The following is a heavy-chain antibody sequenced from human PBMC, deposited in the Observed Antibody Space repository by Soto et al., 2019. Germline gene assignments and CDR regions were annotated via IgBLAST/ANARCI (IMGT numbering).Heavy chain of an antibody. V-gene: IGHV3-33*01. D-gene: IGHD2-15*01. CDR3: ARNGATQSRFYALTRQYYFDY. Sequence: GSLRLSCAASGFTFSSYGMHWVRQAPGKGLEWVAVIWYDGSNKYYADSVKGRFTISRDNSKNTLYLQMNSLRAEDTAVYYCARNGATQSRFYALTRQYYFDYWGQGTLVTVSS. CDR2: IWYDGSNK. CDR1: GFTFSSYG. J-gene: IGHJ4*02.